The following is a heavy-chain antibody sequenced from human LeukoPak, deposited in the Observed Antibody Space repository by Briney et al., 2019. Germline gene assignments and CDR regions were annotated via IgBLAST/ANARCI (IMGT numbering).Heavy chain of an antibody. Sequence: ASVKVSCKASGGTFSSYAISWVRQAPGQGLEWMGGIIPIFGTANYAQKFQGRVTITADESTSTAYMELSSLRSEDTAVYYCAGRDSSGEYYYGMDVWGQGTTVTVSS. CDR2: IIPIFGTA. V-gene: IGHV1-69*13. CDR1: GGTFSSYA. D-gene: IGHD6-19*01. CDR3: AGRDSSGEYYYGMDV. J-gene: IGHJ6*02.